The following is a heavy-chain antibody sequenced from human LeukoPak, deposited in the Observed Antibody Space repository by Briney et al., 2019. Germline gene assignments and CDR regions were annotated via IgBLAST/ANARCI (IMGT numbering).Heavy chain of an antibody. CDR2: IQNSAIYRAKI. Sequence: SETLSLTCAVSGDSISSYYWTWIRQPPGKGLEWVGYIQNSAIYRAKIKSSPSLQSRVSLSIDTSKNQVSLTVNSVTAADTAVYYCARLSSTLYYSMDVWGPGTAVTVSS. D-gene: IGHD6-6*01. CDR3: ARLSSTLYYSMDV. V-gene: IGHV4-59*08. CDR1: GDSISSYY. J-gene: IGHJ6*02.